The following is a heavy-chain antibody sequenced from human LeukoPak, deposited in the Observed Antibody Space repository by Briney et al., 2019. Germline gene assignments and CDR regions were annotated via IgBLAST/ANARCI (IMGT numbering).Heavy chain of an antibody. CDR3: ARGRYYLDS. D-gene: IGHD4-17*01. CDR2: FNSDGRSA. J-gene: IGHJ4*02. V-gene: IGHV3-74*01. Sequence: GGSLRLSCAASGFTFSTYWMHWVRHAPGKGLVWVSRFNSDGRSAYYADSVKGRFTISRDNAKNTLYLQMNSLRAEDTAVYYCARGRYYLDSWGQGTLVTVSS. CDR1: GFTFSTYW.